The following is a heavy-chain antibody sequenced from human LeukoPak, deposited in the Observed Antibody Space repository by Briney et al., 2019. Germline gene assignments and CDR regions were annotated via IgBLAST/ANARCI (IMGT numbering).Heavy chain of an antibody. CDR3: ARDGGAFASYSSSWLDY. D-gene: IGHD6-13*01. Sequence: GGSLRLSCSVSGFTFSNFIMNWVRQAPGKGLEWVSSITTSSTYIFYADSVEGRFTISRDNAKNSLYLQMNSLRAEDTAVYYCARDGGAFASYSSSWLDYWGQGTLVSVSS. J-gene: IGHJ4*02. V-gene: IGHV3-21*01. CDR1: GFTFSNFI. CDR2: ITTSSTYI.